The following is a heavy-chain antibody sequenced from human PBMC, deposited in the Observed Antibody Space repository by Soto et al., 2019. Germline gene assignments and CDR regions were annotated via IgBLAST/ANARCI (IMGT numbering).Heavy chain of an antibody. Sequence: SETLSLTCTVSGGSISSGGYYWSWIRQHPGKGLEWIGYIHYSGTTYYNPSLKSRLTMSVDSSKNQFSLKVYSVTAADTAIYYCTRRQAYYYGMDVWGQGTTVTVSS. CDR3: TRRQAYYYGMDV. J-gene: IGHJ6*02. V-gene: IGHV4-31*03. CDR2: IHYSGTT. CDR1: GGSISSGGYY.